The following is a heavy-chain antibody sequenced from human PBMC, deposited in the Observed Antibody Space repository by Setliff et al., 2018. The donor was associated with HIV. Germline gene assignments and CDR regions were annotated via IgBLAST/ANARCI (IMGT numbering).Heavy chain of an antibody. J-gene: IGHJ3*01. CDR1: GYYFTTFW. Sequence: PGESLKISCKGSGYYFTTFWIAWVRQMPGKGLEWMGFIYPGDSHTTYSPSFQGQVTISVDTSVSTAFLQWSSLAASDTAMYYCVRDQIGDVQVAGTWGTWGQGQWSPSPQ. CDR2: IYPGDSHT. V-gene: IGHV5-51*01. D-gene: IGHD6-19*01. CDR3: VRDQIGDVQVAGTWGT.